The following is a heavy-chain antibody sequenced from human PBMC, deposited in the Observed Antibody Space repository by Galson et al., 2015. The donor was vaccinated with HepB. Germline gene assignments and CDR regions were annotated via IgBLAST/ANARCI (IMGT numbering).Heavy chain of an antibody. J-gene: IGHJ4*02. D-gene: IGHD3-22*01. Sequence: SLRLSCAASGFTFSSYGMHWVRQAPGKGLEWVAVIWYDGSNKYYADSVKGRFTISRDNSKNTLYLQMNSLRAEDTAVYYCAREGYYYDSSGYYGYWGQGTLVTVSS. CDR2: IWYDGSNK. V-gene: IGHV3-33*01. CDR3: AREGYYYDSSGYYGY. CDR1: GFTFSSYG.